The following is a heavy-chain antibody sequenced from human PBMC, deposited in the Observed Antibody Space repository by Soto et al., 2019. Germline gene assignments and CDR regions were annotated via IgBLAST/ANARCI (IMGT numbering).Heavy chain of an antibody. CDR1: GFTVRSNY. CDR2: FYSGGST. J-gene: IGHJ4*02. Sequence: PGGSWRLSCAASGFTVRSNYMSWVRQAPGKGLELVSVFYSGGSTYYADSVKGRFTISRDNSTNTLYPQMNSLRAEDTAVYYCARSSAPYDLGSGYNFDYWGQGTLVTVSS. V-gene: IGHV3-53*01. D-gene: IGHD3-3*01. CDR3: ARSSAPYDLGSGYNFDY.